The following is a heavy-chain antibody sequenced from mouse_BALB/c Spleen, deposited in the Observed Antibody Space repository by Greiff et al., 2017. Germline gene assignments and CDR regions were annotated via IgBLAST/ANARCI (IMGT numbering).Heavy chain of an antibody. CDR3: TKGNWDVDAVEC. V-gene: IGHV1-15*01. D-gene: IGHD4-1*02. CDR2: IHPGSGGT. Sequence: QVQLKESGAELVRPGASVKLSCKALGYTFTDYEMPWVKQTPVHGLEWIGAIHPGSGGTAYNQKFKGKATLTADKSSSTAYMELSSLTSEDSAVYYCTKGNWDVDAVECWGEGGSGTVS. J-gene: IGHJ4*01. CDR1: GYTFTDYE.